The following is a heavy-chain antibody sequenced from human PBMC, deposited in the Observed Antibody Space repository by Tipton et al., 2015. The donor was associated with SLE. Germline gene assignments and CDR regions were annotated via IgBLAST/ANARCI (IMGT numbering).Heavy chain of an antibody. V-gene: IGHV4-61*02. Sequence: LRLSCTVSGGSISSGSYYWSWIRQPAGKGLEWIGRIYTSGGTNYNPSLKSRVTISVDTSKNQFSLKLSSVTAADTAVYCCARAIAYQQLAPMDVWGKGTTVAVSS. CDR1: GGSISSGSYY. CDR2: IYTSGGT. D-gene: IGHD6-13*01. J-gene: IGHJ6*03. CDR3: ARAIAYQQLAPMDV.